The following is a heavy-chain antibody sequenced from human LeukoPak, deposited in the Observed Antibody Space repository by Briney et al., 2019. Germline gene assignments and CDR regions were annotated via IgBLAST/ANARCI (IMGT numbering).Heavy chain of an antibody. CDR2: ISYDGSNK. CDR1: GFTFSSCA. D-gene: IGHD2-2*01. J-gene: IGHJ4*02. Sequence: GGSLRLSCAASGFTFSSCAMHWVRQAPGKGLEWVAVISYDGSNKYYADSVKGRFTISRDNSKNTLYLQMNSLRAEDTAVYYCASRGYCSSTSCSKHFEYWGLGTLVTVSS. CDR3: ASRGYCSSTSCSKHFEY. V-gene: IGHV3-30*04.